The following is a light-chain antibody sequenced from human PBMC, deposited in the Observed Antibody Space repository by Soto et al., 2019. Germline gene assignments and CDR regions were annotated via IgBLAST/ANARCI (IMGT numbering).Light chain of an antibody. CDR2: GAS. V-gene: IGKV3-20*01. CDR1: QSVSSSY. Sequence: EIVLTQSPGTLSLSPGERATLSCRASQSVSSSYLAWYQQKPGQAPRLLIYGASSRATGIPDRFSGSGSVTDFTLTNSRLEPEDFAVYYCQQYGSPPLTFGGGTKVEIK. CDR3: QQYGSPPLT. J-gene: IGKJ4*01.